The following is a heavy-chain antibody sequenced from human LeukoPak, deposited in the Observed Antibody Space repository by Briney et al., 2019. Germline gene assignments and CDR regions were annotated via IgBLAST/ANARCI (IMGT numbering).Heavy chain of an antibody. Sequence: GGSLRLSCAASGFTFSSYSMNWVRQAPGKGLGWVSYISSSGSSIYYADSVKGRFTMSRDNAKNSLYLQMNSLSAEDTAVYYCTRPRTGTTDYWGQGTLVTVSS. V-gene: IGHV3-21*01. J-gene: IGHJ4*02. CDR1: GFTFSSYS. D-gene: IGHD1-7*01. CDR3: TRPRTGTTDY. CDR2: ISSSGSSI.